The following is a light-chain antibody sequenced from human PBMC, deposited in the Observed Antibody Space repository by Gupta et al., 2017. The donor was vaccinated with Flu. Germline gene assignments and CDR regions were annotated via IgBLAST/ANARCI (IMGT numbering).Light chain of an antibody. V-gene: IGLV3-1*01. CDR2: KDT. J-gene: IGLJ1*01. CDR1: NLGDKY. Sequence: YEPTQTPSVSVSPGQTASITCSGDNLGDKYACWYQQKPGQSPVLVIYKDTKRPSGIPERFSGSNSGNTATLTISGTQAMDEADYYCQAWDSTTGVFGTGTKVTVL. CDR3: QAWDSTTGV.